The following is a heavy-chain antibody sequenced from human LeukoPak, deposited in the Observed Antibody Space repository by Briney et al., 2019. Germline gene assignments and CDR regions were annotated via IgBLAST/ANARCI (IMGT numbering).Heavy chain of an antibody. Sequence: PGGSLRLSCAASGFTFDDYAMHWVRQAPGKGLEWVSGISWNSGSIGYADSVKGRFTISRDNAKNSLYLQMNSLRAEDTALYYCAKEDGHKGYFDYWGQGTPVTVSS. D-gene: IGHD5-24*01. V-gene: IGHV3-9*01. CDR1: GFTFDDYA. CDR2: ISWNSGSI. CDR3: AKEDGHKGYFDY. J-gene: IGHJ4*02.